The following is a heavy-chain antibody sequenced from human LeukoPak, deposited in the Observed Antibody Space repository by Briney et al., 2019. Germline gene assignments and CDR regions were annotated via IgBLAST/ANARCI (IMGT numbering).Heavy chain of an antibody. Sequence: GGSLRLSCAASGFTFSSYAMSWVRQAPGKGLEWVSAISGSGGSTYYADSVKGRFTISRDNSKNTLYLQMNSLRAEDTAVYYCAVAQWLGPSYYYGMDVWGKGTTVTVSS. CDR3: AVAQWLGPSYYYGMDV. J-gene: IGHJ6*04. D-gene: IGHD5-12*01. CDR1: GFTFSSYA. CDR2: ISGSGGST. V-gene: IGHV3-23*01.